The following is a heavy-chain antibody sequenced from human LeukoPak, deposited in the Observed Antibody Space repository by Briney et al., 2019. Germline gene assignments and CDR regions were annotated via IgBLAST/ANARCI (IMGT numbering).Heavy chain of an antibody. Sequence: ASVTVSCTASGYTFTSYDINWVRQATGQGLEWMGWMNPNSGNTDYAQNFQGRVIMTRNSSINTAYMELSGLRSEDTAVYYCARSYGDYVLGYWGQGTLVTVSS. V-gene: IGHV1-8*01. CDR3: ARSYGDYVLGY. D-gene: IGHD3-16*01. J-gene: IGHJ4*02. CDR1: GYTFTSYD. CDR2: MNPNSGNT.